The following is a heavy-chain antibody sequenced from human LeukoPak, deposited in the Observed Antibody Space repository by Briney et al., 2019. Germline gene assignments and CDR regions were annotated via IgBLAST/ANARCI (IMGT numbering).Heavy chain of an antibody. D-gene: IGHD2-15*01. Sequence: GASVKVSCKASGYTFTSYAMNWVRQAPGQGLEWMGWINTNTGNPTYAQGFTGRFVFSLDTSVSTAYLQISSLKAEDTAVYYCASLPLGDQLGYCSGGSCFHFDYWGQGTLVTVSS. CDR2: INTNTGNP. CDR1: GYTFTSYA. CDR3: ASLPLGDQLGYCSGGSCFHFDY. V-gene: IGHV7-4-1*02. J-gene: IGHJ4*02.